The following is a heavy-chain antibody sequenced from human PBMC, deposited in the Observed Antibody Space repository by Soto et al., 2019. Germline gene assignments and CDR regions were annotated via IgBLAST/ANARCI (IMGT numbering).Heavy chain of an antibody. D-gene: IGHD6-13*01. CDR3: ARDHSSINWFDP. CDR1: GGSISSGGYY. CDR2: IYYSGST. J-gene: IGHJ5*02. Sequence: QVQLQESGPGLVKPSQTLSLTCTVSGGSISSGGYYWSWIRQHPGKGLEWIGYIYYSGSTYYNPYLKSRVTISVDTSKNQFSLKLSSVTAAATAVYCCARDHSSINWFDPWGQGTLVTVSS. V-gene: IGHV4-31*03.